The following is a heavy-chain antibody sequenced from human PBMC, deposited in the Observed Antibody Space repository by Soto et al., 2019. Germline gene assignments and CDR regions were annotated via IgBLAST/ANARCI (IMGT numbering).Heavy chain of an antibody. J-gene: IGHJ6*02. CDR2: ISAYNGNT. V-gene: IGHV1-18*01. CDR3: ARERGAAALVYYYYGMDV. CDR1: GYTFTSYG. Sequence: GASVKVSCKASGYTFTSYGISWVRQAPGQGLEWMGWISAYNGNTNYAQKLQGRVTMTTDTSTSTAYMELRSLRSDDTAVYYCARERGAAALVYYYYGMDVWGQGTTVTVSS. D-gene: IGHD6-13*01.